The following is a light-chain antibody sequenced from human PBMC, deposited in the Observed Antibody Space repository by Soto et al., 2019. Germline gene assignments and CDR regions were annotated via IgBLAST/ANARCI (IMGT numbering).Light chain of an antibody. V-gene: IGLV1-44*01. Sequence: QSVLTQPPSASGTPVQRVTIACSGGSSNIESNTVNWYQQVPGTAPKLLVYSNNQRPSGVPDRFSGSQAGTSASLAISGFQSEDEADYYCATWDDSLNGWVIGGGTKLTVL. CDR1: SSNIESNT. CDR2: SNN. J-gene: IGLJ2*01. CDR3: ATWDDSLNGWV.